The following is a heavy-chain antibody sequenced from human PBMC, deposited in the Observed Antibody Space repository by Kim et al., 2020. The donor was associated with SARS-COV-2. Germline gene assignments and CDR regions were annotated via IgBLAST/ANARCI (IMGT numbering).Heavy chain of an antibody. CDR2: ISSSGSTI. CDR3: ARTRRITIVGVVIKKFSRESDHYYYYGMDF. J-gene: IGHJ6*02. CDR1: GFTFSSYE. V-gene: IGHV3-48*03. Sequence: GGSLRLSCVASGFTFSSYEMNWVRQAPGKGLEWVSYISSSGSTIYYADSVKGRFTISRDNSKNSLYLQMNSLRAEDTAVYYCARTRRITIVGVVIKKFSRESDHYYYYGMDFWGQGTTVTVSS. D-gene: IGHD3-3*01.